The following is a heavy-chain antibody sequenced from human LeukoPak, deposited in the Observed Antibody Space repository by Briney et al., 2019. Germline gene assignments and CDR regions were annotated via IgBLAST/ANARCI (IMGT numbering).Heavy chain of an antibody. Sequence: GGSLRLSCAASGFTFSSYSMNWVRQAPGKGLEWVSCISSSSSYIYYADSVKGRFTISRDNAKNSVYLQMNSLRAEDTAVYYCTRAVAADDFSPGYWGQGTLVTVSS. CDR3: TRAVAADDFSPGY. CDR2: ISSSSSYI. D-gene: IGHD3/OR15-3a*01. CDR1: GFTFSSYS. V-gene: IGHV3-21*01. J-gene: IGHJ4*02.